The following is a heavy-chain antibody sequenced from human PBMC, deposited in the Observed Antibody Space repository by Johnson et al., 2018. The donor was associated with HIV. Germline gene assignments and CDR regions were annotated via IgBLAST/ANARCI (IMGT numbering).Heavy chain of an antibody. D-gene: IGHD6-13*01. V-gene: IGHV3-30*02. CDR2: IRSDGSNK. J-gene: IGHJ3*02. Sequence: QVQLVESGGGVVQPGGSLRLSCAAFGFTFSTYGIHWVRQAPGKGLEWVAFIRSDGSNKYYADSVKGRFTISRDNSKNTLYLQMNSLRAEDTAVYYCANDKGSSSWSGLDIWGQGTMVTVSS. CDR1: GFTFSTYG. CDR3: ANDKGSSSWSGLDI.